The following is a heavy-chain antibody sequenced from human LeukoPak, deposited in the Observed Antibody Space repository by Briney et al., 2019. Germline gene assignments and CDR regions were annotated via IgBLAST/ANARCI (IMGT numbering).Heavy chain of an antibody. J-gene: IGHJ3*02. V-gene: IGHV1-18*01. CDR3: ARDLLVTKLSDAFDI. Sequence: ASVKVSCKASGYTFNSYGISWVRQAPGQGLEWMGWISAYNGNTNYAQKLQGRVTMTTDTSTSTAYMELRSLRSDDTAVYYCARDLLVTKLSDAFDIWGQGTMVTVSS. CDR1: GYTFNSYG. D-gene: IGHD2-21*02. CDR2: ISAYNGNT.